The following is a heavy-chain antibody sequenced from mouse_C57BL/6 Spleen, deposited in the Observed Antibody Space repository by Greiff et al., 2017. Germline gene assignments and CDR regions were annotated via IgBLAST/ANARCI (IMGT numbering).Heavy chain of an antibody. CDR3: ARDVYDGSLDY. CDR2: IYPGDGDT. Sequence: QVQLKQSGPELVKPGASVKISCKASGYAFSSSWMNWVKQRPGKGLEWIGRIYPGDGDTNYNGKFKGKATLTADKSSSTAYMQLSSLTSEDSAVYFCARDVYDGSLDYWGQGTTLTVSS. J-gene: IGHJ2*01. D-gene: IGHD2-3*01. V-gene: IGHV1-82*01. CDR1: GYAFSSSW.